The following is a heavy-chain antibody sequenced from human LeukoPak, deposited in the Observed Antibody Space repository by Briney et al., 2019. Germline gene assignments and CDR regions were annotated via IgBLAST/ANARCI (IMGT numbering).Heavy chain of an antibody. J-gene: IGHJ4*02. CDR3: ARISGSRAWDFEY. Sequence: GGSLRLSCAASAFTFSSYAMSWVRQAPGKGLEWVSTIHGSSDTTYYADSVKGRFTISRDNSKNTLFLQMNSLRAEDTAVYYCARISGSRAWDFEYGGQGTLVTVSS. CDR2: IHGSSDTT. D-gene: IGHD1-26*01. V-gene: IGHV3-23*01. CDR1: AFTFSSYA.